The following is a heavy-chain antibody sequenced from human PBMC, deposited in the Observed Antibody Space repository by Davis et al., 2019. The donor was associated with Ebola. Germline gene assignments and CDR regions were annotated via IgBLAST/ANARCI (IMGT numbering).Heavy chain of an antibody. D-gene: IGHD6-19*01. V-gene: IGHV1-18*01. CDR1: GYTFTSYG. J-gene: IGHJ4*02. CDR3: ARDIRRYSSGWYHVGY. Sequence: AASVKVSCKASGYTFTSYGISWVRQAPGQGLEWMGWISAYNGNTNYAQKLQGRVTMTTDTSTSTAYMELRSLRSDDTAVYYCARDIRRYSSGWYHVGYWGQGTLVTVSS. CDR2: ISAYNGNT.